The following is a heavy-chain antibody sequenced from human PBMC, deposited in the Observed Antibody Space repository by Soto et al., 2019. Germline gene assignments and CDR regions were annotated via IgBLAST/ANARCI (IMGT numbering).Heavy chain of an antibody. CDR3: ARGDPPYYDFWSGYYFVY. D-gene: IGHD3-3*01. Sequence: QVQLVQSGAEVKKPGASVKVSCKASGYTFTSYGISWVRQAPGQGLEWMGWISAYNGNTNYAQKLQGRVTMTTDTSTSTAYMELRSLRSDDTAVYYCARGDPPYYDFWSGYYFVYWGQGTLVTVSS. CDR2: ISAYNGNT. J-gene: IGHJ4*02. CDR1: GYTFTSYG. V-gene: IGHV1-18*04.